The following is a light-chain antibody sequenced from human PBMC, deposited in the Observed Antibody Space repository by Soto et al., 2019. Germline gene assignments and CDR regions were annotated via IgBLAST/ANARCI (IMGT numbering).Light chain of an antibody. V-gene: IGKV3-20*01. J-gene: IGKJ4*01. CDR3: QHYGSSPPLT. CDR1: QSISSSF. Sequence: EFVLTQSPGTLSLSPGERATLSCRASQSISSSFLAWYQQKPGQAPRLLIYGASRRATGIPDRFSGSGSGTDFTLTSSRLEPEDFAVYYCQHYGSSPPLTFGGGTKVEIK. CDR2: GAS.